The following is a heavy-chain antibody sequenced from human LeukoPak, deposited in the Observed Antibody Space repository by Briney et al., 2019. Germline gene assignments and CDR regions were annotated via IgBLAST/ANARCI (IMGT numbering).Heavy chain of an antibody. CDR3: VKRTMAGVLERRTYYFDY. V-gene: IGHV3-23*01. D-gene: IGHD2-2*01. CDR2: ISGSGLNA. CDR1: GFTFSNTA. Sequence: GGSLRLSCAASGFTFSNTAMSWVRQAPGEGLEMHSIISGSGLNAYYPDSVKGPFTISRDNSKSTLFLQMNSLRAEDTALYYCVKRTMAGVLERRTYYFDYWGQGSLVTVSS. J-gene: IGHJ4*02.